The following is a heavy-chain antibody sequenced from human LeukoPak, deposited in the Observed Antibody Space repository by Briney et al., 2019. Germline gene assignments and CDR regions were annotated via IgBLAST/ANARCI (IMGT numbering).Heavy chain of an antibody. CDR3: ARDTDDGGPSFDY. CDR1: GYTFTTCA. J-gene: IGHJ4*02. CDR2: INGDNGNT. D-gene: IGHD1-1*01. Sequence: GASVKVSCKASGYTFTTCAMHWVRQAPGQRLEWMGWINGDNGNTKYSQKFQGRVTMTRDTSTSTVYMELSSLRSEDTAVYYCARDTDDGGPSFDYWGQGTLVTVSS. V-gene: IGHV1-3*01.